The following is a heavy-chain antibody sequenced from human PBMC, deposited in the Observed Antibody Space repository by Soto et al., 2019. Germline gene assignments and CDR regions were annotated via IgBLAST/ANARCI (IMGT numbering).Heavy chain of an antibody. J-gene: IGHJ6*02. CDR2: IKQDGSEK. CDR3: ARNSSGWIYYYGMDV. D-gene: IGHD6-19*01. V-gene: IGHV3-7*03. CDR1: GFTFSSYW. Sequence: GWSLRLSCAASGFTFSSYWMSWVRQAPGKGLEWVANIKQDGSEKYYVDSVKGRFTISRDNAKNSLYLQMNSLRAEDTAVYYCARNSSGWIYYYGMDVWGQGTTVTVSS.